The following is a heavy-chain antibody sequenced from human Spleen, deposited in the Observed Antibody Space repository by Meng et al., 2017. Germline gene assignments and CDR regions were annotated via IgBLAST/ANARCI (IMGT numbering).Heavy chain of an antibody. Sequence: LRLSCTVSGGSISSGGYYWSWIRQHPGKGLEWIGYIYYSGSTYYNPSLKSRVTISVDTSKNQFSLKLSSVTAADTAVYYCARVRSPPWSDFDYWGQGTLVTVYS. J-gene: IGHJ4*02. CDR3: ARVRSPPWSDFDY. V-gene: IGHV4-31*03. CDR2: IYYSGST. D-gene: IGHD2-8*02. CDR1: GGSISSGGYY.